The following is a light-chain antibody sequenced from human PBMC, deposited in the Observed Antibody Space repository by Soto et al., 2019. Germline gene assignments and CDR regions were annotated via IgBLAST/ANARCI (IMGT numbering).Light chain of an antibody. Sequence: DIQLTQSQSSLSASVGDAVTITCRASQGISHYLTWYQQKPGRATKLLIYGVSTLQSGVPPRFSGGGSATEFTLTIRNLQLENFATYYCQQSYDAQFTFGGGTRVEIK. CDR1: QGISHY. CDR2: GVS. CDR3: QQSYDAQFT. J-gene: IGKJ4*01. V-gene: IGKV1-39*01.